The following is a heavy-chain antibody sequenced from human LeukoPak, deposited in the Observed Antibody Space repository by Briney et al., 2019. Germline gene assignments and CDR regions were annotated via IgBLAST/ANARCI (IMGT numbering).Heavy chain of an antibody. D-gene: IGHD2-2*01. J-gene: IGHJ6*04. CDR2: IKQDGSEK. CDR3: ARDRAVVVPAAMNV. Sequence: GGSLRLSCAASGFTFSSYWMSWVRQAPGKGLEGVANIKQDGSEKYYVDSVKGRFTISRDNAKNSLYLQMNSLRAEDTAVYYCARDRAVVVPAAMNVWGKGTTVTVSS. CDR1: GFTFSSYW. V-gene: IGHV3-7*01.